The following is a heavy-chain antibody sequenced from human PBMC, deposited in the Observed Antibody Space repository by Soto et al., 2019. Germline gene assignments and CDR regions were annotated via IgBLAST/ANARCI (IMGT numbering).Heavy chain of an antibody. J-gene: IGHJ6*02. Sequence: QVQLVESGGGVVQPGRSLRLSCAASGFTFSSYGMHWVRQAPGKGLEWVAVISYDGSNKYYADSVKGRFTISRDNSKNTLYLQMNSLRAEDTAVYYCAKDPGYSYGYVLEYYYGMDVWGQGTTVTVSS. V-gene: IGHV3-30*18. CDR2: ISYDGSNK. D-gene: IGHD5-18*01. CDR3: AKDPGYSYGYVLEYYYGMDV. CDR1: GFTFSSYG.